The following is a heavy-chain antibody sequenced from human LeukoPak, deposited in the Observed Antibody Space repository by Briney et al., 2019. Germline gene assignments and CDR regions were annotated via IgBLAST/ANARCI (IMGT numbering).Heavy chain of an antibody. CDR2: TSSDLNVK. Sequence: GGSLRLSCAASGFTFRNYVIHWVRQAPGKGLEWVAVTSSDLNVKLYADSVKGRFTISRDNPRSTLYLQMNSLRPEDTAIYYCAREGYYGSGSPPSLYFDYWGQGTLVTVSS. D-gene: IGHD3-10*01. CDR3: AREGYYGSGSPPSLYFDY. V-gene: IGHV3-30-3*01. J-gene: IGHJ4*02. CDR1: GFTFRNYV.